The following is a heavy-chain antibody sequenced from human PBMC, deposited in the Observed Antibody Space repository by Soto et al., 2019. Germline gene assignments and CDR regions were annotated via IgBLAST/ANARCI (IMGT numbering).Heavy chain of an antibody. D-gene: IGHD3-10*01. J-gene: IGHJ4*02. CDR3: AREVSSFGSNHFDS. Sequence: SETLSLTCSVSGTSIRGYYWTWIRQPPGKGLEWIGYIYYTGTTKYNPSLKSRVTISVDTSKNQFSLRLKSVTAADTAVYYCAREVSSFGSNHFDSWGQGALVTVS. CDR2: IYYTGTT. V-gene: IGHV4-59*01. CDR1: GTSIRGYY.